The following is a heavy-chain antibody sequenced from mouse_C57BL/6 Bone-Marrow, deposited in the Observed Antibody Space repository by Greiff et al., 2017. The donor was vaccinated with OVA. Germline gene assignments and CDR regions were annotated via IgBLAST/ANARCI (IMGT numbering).Heavy chain of an antibody. CDR1: GYTFTSYG. Sequence: VKLMESGAELARPGASVKLSCKASGYTFTSYGISWVKQRTGQGLEWIGEIYPRSGNTYYNQKFKGKATLTADKSSSTAYMELRSLTSEDSAVYFCARDYYGSLDYWGQGTTLTVSS. J-gene: IGHJ2*01. CDR2: IYPRSGNT. D-gene: IGHD1-1*01. V-gene: IGHV1-81*01. CDR3: ARDYYGSLDY.